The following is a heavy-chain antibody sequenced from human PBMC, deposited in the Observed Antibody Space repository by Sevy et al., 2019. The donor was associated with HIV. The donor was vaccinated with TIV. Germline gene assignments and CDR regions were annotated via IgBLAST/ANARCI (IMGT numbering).Heavy chain of an antibody. J-gene: IGHJ5*02. Sequence: GESLKISCKGSGYSFTNFWIGWVRQMPGKGLEWMGMIYPADSDTRDSPSFQGQVTISADKYTSTAYLQWASLKASDTAMYYCARPRGHSTTGWFDPWGQGTLVTVSS. V-gene: IGHV5-51*01. CDR3: ARPRGHSTTGWFDP. CDR1: GYSFTNFW. D-gene: IGHD4-17*01. CDR2: IYPADSDT.